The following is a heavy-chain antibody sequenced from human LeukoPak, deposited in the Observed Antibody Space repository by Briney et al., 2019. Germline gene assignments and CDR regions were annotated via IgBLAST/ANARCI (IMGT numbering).Heavy chain of an antibody. CDR1: GFTFSSYA. Sequence: GGSLRLSCAASGFTFSSYAMHWVRQAPGKGLEWVAVISYDGSNKYYADSVKGRFTISRDNSKNTLYLQMNSLRAEDTAVYYSARGAAYYDFWSGYLSPYYYYYGMDVWGQGTTVTVSS. CDR2: ISYDGSNK. CDR3: ARGAAYYDFWSGYLSPYYYYYGMDV. V-gene: IGHV3-30-3*01. D-gene: IGHD3-3*01. J-gene: IGHJ6*02.